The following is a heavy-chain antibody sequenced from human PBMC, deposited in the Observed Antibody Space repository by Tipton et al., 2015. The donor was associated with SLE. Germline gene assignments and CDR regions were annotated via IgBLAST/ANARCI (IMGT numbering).Heavy chain of an antibody. J-gene: IGHJ4*02. D-gene: IGHD6-6*01. V-gene: IGHV4-31*03. Sequence: LRLSCTVSGGSISSGGYYRSWIRQHPGKGLEWIGYIYYSGSTYYNPSLKSRVTISVDTSKNQFSLKLSSVTAADTAVYYCATASSSQAYYFDYWGQGTLVTVSS. CDR1: GGSISSGGYY. CDR2: IYYSGST. CDR3: ATASSSQAYYFDY.